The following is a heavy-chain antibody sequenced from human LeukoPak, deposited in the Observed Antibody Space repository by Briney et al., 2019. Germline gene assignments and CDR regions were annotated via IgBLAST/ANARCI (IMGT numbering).Heavy chain of an antibody. Sequence: PGGSLKLSCAASGFSFSGSSIFWVRQASGRGLEWLGRIRSKANSYATTYAASVKGRFTISRDDSNNTAYLQMNSLKSEDTAVYYCTAVAAAAFDIWGQGTTVTVSS. CDR3: TAVAAAAFDI. V-gene: IGHV3-73*01. J-gene: IGHJ3*02. CDR2: IRSKANSYAT. D-gene: IGHD6-13*01. CDR1: GFSFSGSS.